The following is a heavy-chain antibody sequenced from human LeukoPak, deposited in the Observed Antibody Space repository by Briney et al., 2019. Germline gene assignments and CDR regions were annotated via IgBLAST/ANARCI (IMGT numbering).Heavy chain of an antibody. CDR1: GYTFTSYY. D-gene: IGHD5-12*01. CDR2: INPSGGST. Sequence: ASVKVSCKASGYTFTSYYMHWVRQAPGQGLEWMEIINPSGGSTSYAQKFQGRVTMTRDTYTSTVYMELSSMRSEDTAVYYCARDAPSRLGGYVGDYYFDYWGQGTLVTVSS. J-gene: IGHJ4*02. CDR3: ARDAPSRLGGYVGDYYFDY. V-gene: IGHV1-46*03.